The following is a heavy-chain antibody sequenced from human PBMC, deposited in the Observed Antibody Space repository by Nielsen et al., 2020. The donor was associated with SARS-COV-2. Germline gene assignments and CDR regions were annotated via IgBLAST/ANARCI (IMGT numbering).Heavy chain of an antibody. CDR2: ISYDGSNK. V-gene: IGHV3-30*18. CDR3: AKDGPRVNSGSYDYYYYMDV. D-gene: IGHD1-26*01. CDR1: GFTFSSYG. J-gene: IGHJ6*03. Sequence: GGSLRLSCAASGFTFSSYGMHWVRQAPGKGLEWVAVISYDGSNKYYADPVKGRFTISRDNSKNTLYLQMNSLRAEDTAVYYCAKDGPRVNSGSYDYYYYMDVWGKGTTVTVSS.